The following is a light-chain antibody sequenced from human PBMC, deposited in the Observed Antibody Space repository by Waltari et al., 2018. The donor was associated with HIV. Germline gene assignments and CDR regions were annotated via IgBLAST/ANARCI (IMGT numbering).Light chain of an antibody. CDR2: DVS. V-gene: IGLV2-14*03. Sequence: KVPKLVIFDVSHRPSRVSTRFSGSKSGHTASLTISGLQAGDEADYYCASYTTSGTLVIFGGGTKLTVL. CDR3: ASYTTSGTLVI. J-gene: IGLJ2*01.